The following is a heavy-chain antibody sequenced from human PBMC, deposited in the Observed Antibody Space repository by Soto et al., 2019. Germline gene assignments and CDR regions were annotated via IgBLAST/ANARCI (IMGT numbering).Heavy chain of an antibody. J-gene: IGHJ4*02. V-gene: IGHV1-69*02. CDR3: ARYRGDGYERV. CDR1: GGTFSSYT. D-gene: IGHD5-12*01. CDR2: IIPILGIA. Sequence: QVQLVQSGAEVKKPGSSVKVSCKASGGTFSSYTISWVRQAPGQGLEWMGRIIPILGIANYAQKCQGRVKITADKFTSTAYMELSSLRSEDTAVSYCARYRGDGYERVWGQGTLVTVSS.